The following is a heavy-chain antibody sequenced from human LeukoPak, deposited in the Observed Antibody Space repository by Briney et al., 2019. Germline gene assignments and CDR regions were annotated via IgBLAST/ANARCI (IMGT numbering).Heavy chain of an antibody. CDR2: INYSGRT. CDR1: GGSFSVYY. J-gene: IGHJ4*02. V-gene: IGHV4-34*01. CDR3: ARGPSERYYESSGYYYFDY. D-gene: IGHD3-22*01. Sequence: SETLSLTCAVYGGSFSVYYWTWIRQPPGKGPEWIGEINYSGRTNYNPSLKSRVTISVDTSRNQFSLKVSSVPAADTAVYYCARGPSERYYESSGYYYFDYWGQGTLVTVSS.